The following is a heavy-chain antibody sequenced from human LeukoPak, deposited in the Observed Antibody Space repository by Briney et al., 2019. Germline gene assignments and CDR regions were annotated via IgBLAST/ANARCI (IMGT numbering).Heavy chain of an antibody. CDR2: IKSDGST. Sequence: LGGSLRLSCAASGFTFTSYWMHWVRQAPGKGLVWVSRIKSDGSTNYADSVKGRSTISRDNAKNTVSLQMNSLRAEDTGVYYCARAPSEIGGYYPEYFRHWGQGTLVTVSS. D-gene: IGHD3-22*01. J-gene: IGHJ1*01. V-gene: IGHV3-74*01. CDR1: GFTFTSYW. CDR3: ARAPSEIGGYYPEYFRH.